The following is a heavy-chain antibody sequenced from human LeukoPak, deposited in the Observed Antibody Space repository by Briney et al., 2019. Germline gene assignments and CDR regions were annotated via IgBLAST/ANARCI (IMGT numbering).Heavy chain of an antibody. J-gene: IGHJ4*02. CDR1: GYTFTGYY. V-gene: IGHV1-2*02. D-gene: IGHD3-3*01. Sequence: ASVKVSCKASGYTFTGYYMHWVRQAPGQGLEWMGWINPNSGGTNYAQKFQGRVTMTRDTSISTAYMELSRLRSDDTAVYYYARDQRFLEWLLPDYWGQGTLVTVSS. CDR3: ARDQRFLEWLLPDY. CDR2: INPNSGGT.